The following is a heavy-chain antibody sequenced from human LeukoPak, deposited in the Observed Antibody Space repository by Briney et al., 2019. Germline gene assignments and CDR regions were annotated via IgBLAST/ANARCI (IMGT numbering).Heavy chain of an antibody. V-gene: IGHV3-7*01. CDR2: IKPDGGHQ. D-gene: IGHD2-15*01. CDR3: ASTFPYWGGGSCAL. J-gene: IGHJ4*02. CDR1: GLAFSDYW. Sequence: GGSLRLSCAASGLAFSDYWMSWVRQAPGKGLEWVANIKPDGGHQNYVDSVKGRFTISRDNAKNSLYLQMNSLRAEDTAIYYCASTFPYWGGGSCALGGQGTLVTVSS.